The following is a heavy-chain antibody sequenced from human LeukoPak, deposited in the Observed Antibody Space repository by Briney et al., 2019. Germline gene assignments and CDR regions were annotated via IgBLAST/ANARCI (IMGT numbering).Heavy chain of an antibody. CDR3: AKDQYQLLNAFDY. D-gene: IGHD2-2*01. V-gene: IGHV3-23*01. J-gene: IGHJ4*02. CDR2: VSGSGGNT. CDR1: GFTFSSYG. Sequence: PGGSLRLSCAASGFTFSSYGMSWVRQAPGKGLEWVSAVSGSGGNTYYADSVKGRFTISRDNSKNTLYLQMNSLRAEDTAVYYCAKDQYQLLNAFDYWGQGTLVTVSS.